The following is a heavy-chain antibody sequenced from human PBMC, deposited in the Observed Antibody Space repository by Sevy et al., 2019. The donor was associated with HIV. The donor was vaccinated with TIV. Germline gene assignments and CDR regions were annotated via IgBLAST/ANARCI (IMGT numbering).Heavy chain of an antibody. Sequence: GGSLRLSCAASGFTFSSYGMHWVRQAPGKGLEWVAVIWYDGSNKYYEDSVKGRFTISRDNSKNTLYLQMNSLRAEDTAVYYCASSGTYYYGSGLYYYYGMDVWGQGTTVTVSS. CDR3: ASSGTYYYGSGLYYYYGMDV. D-gene: IGHD3-10*01. CDR1: GFTFSSYG. V-gene: IGHV3-33*01. J-gene: IGHJ6*02. CDR2: IWYDGSNK.